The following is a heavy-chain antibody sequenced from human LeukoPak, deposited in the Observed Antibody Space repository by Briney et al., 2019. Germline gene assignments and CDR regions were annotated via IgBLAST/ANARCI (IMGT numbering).Heavy chain of an antibody. CDR2: INGDGSST. Sequence: GGSLRLSCAASGFTFSNYWMHWVRQAPGKGLVWVSRINGDGSSTNYADPVKGRVTISRDNAKNRLYLQMDSLRADDTAMYYCVSVVTARFDYFQRWGQGTLVTVSS. CDR3: VSVVTARFDYFQR. D-gene: IGHD2-21*02. V-gene: IGHV3-74*01. CDR1: GFTFSNYW. J-gene: IGHJ1*01.